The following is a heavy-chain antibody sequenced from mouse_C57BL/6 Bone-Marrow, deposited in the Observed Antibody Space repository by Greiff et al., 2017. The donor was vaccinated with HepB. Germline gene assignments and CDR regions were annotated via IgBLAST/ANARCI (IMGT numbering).Heavy chain of an antibody. CDR1: GYSITSGYY. Sequence: EVKLMESGPGLVKPSQSLSLTCSVTGYSITSGYYWNWIRQFPGNKLEWMGYISYDGSNNYNPSLKNRISITRDTSKNQFFLKLNSVTTEDTATYYCARSPFTTVVADYWGQGTTLTVSS. D-gene: IGHD1-1*01. CDR3: ARSPFTTVVADY. J-gene: IGHJ2*01. CDR2: ISYDGSN. V-gene: IGHV3-6*01.